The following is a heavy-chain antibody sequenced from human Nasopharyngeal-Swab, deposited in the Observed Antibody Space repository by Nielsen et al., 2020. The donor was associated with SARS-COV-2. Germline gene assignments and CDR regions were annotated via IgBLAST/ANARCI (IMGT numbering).Heavy chain of an antibody. D-gene: IGHD3-22*01. V-gene: IGHV3-9*01. CDR2: ISWNSANI. CDR3: AKDLGIDYYDSTGGIDY. CDR1: GFTFDDYA. Sequence: SLKISCAAYGFTFDDYAMHWVRQAPGRGLEWVFGISWNSANIGYADSVKGRFTISRENAKKSLYLQMNSLRPEDTAFYYCAKDLGIDYYDSTGGIDYWGQGTLVTVSS. J-gene: IGHJ4*02.